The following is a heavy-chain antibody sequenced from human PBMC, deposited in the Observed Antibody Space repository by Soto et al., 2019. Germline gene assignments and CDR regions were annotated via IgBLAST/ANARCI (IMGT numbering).Heavy chain of an antibody. V-gene: IGHV3-21*01. Sequence: GSLRLSCISSGFTFRTYTMNWVRQAPGKGLEWVSGIRGFSPYTFYAESVRGRFTISRDNAKNSLFLQMDSLRAEDTAVYYCARDRGYDAHDYYYNAMDVWGQGTTVTVSS. CDR3: ARDRGYDAHDYYYNAMDV. CDR1: GFTFRTYT. J-gene: IGHJ6*02. CDR2: IRGFSPYT. D-gene: IGHD3-10*01.